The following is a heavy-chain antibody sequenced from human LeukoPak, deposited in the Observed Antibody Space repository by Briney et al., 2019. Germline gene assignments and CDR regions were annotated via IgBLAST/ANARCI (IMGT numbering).Heavy chain of an antibody. CDR3: ARELLWFGESI. CDR1: GGSFSGYY. Sequence: SETLSLTCAVYGGSFSGYYWSWIRQPPGKGLEWIGEINHSGSTNYNPSLKSRVTISVDTSKNQFSLKLSSVTAADTAVYYCARELLWFGESIWGQGTLVTVSS. D-gene: IGHD3-10*01. J-gene: IGHJ4*02. V-gene: IGHV4-34*01. CDR2: INHSGST.